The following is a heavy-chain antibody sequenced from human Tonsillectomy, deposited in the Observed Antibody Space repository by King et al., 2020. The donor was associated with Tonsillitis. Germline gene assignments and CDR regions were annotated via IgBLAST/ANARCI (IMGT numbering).Heavy chain of an antibody. Sequence: VQLVESGAEVKKPGASVKVSCKASGYIFTSSDISWVRQAPGQGLEWMGWISAYNGHINYAQKLQGRVTMTTDTSTSTAYTELRSLRSDDTAVYYCARGLVRGVILDYFDYWGQGTLVTVSS. J-gene: IGHJ4*02. V-gene: IGHV1-18*01. CDR1: GYIFTSSD. D-gene: IGHD3-10*01. CDR2: ISAYNGHI. CDR3: ARGLVRGVILDYFDY.